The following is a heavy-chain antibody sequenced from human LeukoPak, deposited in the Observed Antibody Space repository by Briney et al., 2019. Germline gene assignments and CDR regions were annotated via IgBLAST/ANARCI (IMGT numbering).Heavy chain of an antibody. V-gene: IGHV4-39*01. CDR1: GGSTSSSSYY. Sequence: SETLSLTCTVSGGSTSSSSYYWGWIRQPPGKGLEWIGSIYYSGSTYYNPSLRSRVTISVDTSKNQFSLKLSSVTAADTAVYYCARGDCSGGSCYLFDYWGQGALVTVSS. CDR3: ARGDCSGGSCYLFDY. J-gene: IGHJ4*02. D-gene: IGHD2-15*01. CDR2: IYYSGST.